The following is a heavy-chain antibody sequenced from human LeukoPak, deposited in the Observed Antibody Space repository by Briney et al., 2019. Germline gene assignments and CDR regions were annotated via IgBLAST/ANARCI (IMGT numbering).Heavy chain of an antibody. Sequence: SETLSLTCTVSGGSISSYYWSWIRQPPGKGLEWIGYIYYSGSTNYNPSLKSRVTISVDMSKNQFSLKLSSVTAADTAVYYCGRGRSRDTFDIWGQGTMVTVSS. CDR1: GGSISSYY. CDR3: GRGRSRDTFDI. V-gene: IGHV4-59*01. J-gene: IGHJ3*02. D-gene: IGHD4-17*01. CDR2: IYYSGST.